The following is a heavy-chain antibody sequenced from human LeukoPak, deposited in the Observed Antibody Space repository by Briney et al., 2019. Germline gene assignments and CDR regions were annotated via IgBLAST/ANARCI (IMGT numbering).Heavy chain of an antibody. CDR3: ARRPYSSSSPWFDP. J-gene: IGHJ5*02. V-gene: IGHV5-51*01. CDR2: IYPGDSDT. D-gene: IGHD6-6*01. CDR1: GSSFTSYW. Sequence: GESLQISCQGSGSSFTSYWIGWVRQMPGKGLEWMGIIYPGDSDTRYSPSFQGQVTLSADKSISTAYLQWSSLKASDTAMYYCARRPYSSSSPWFDPWGQGTLVTVSS.